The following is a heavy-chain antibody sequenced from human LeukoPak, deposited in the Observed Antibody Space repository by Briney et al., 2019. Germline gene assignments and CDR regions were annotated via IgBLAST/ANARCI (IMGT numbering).Heavy chain of an antibody. D-gene: IGHD3-22*01. J-gene: IGHJ4*02. CDR3: ARQRKYYYDSSGYYDY. CDR2: INPSGGST. V-gene: IGHV1-46*01. CDR1: GYTFTSYY. Sequence: ASVKVSCKASGYTFTSYYMHWVRQAPGQGLEWMGIINPSGGSTSYAQKFQGRVTMTRDTSTSTVYMELSSLRSEDTAVYYCARQRKYYYDSSGYYDYWGQGTPVTVSS.